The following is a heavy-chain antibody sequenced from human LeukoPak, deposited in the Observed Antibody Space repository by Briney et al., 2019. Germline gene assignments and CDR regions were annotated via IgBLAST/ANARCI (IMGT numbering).Heavy chain of an antibody. D-gene: IGHD2-15*01. V-gene: IGHV1-18*01. CDR3: ARDHKVVVAATGYFQH. CDR2: ISAYNGNT. J-gene: IGHJ1*01. Sequence: ASVKVSCKASGYTFTSYGISWVRQAPGQGLEWMGWISAYNGNTNYAQKLQGRVTMTTDTSTSTAYMKLRSLRSDDTAVYYCARDHKVVVAATGYFQHWGQGTLVTVSS. CDR1: GYTFTSYG.